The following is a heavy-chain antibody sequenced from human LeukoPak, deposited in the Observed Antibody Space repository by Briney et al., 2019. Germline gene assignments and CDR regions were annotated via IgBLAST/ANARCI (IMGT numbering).Heavy chain of an antibody. V-gene: IGHV3-7*01. CDR1: GFTLSSYW. CDR2: IKQDGGEK. J-gene: IGHJ6*03. Sequence: PGGSLRLSCAASGFTLSSYWMSWVRQAPGKGLEWVANIKQDGGEKYYVDSVKGRFTISRDNGKNSLYLQMNSLRAEDTAVYYCAKVGKTENYYGSGRFSYYYYMDVWGKGTTVTISS. CDR3: AKVGKTENYYGSGRFSYYYYMDV. D-gene: IGHD3-10*01.